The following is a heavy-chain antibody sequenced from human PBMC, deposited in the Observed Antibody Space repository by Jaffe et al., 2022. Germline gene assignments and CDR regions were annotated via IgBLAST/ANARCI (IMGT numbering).Heavy chain of an antibody. CDR3: AKDPQAMRSIAVAGTYYFDY. V-gene: IGHV3-23*01. CDR1: GFTFSSYA. J-gene: IGHJ4*02. D-gene: IGHD6-19*01. Sequence: EVQLLESGGGLVQPGGSLRLSCAASGFTFSSYAMSWVRQAPGKGLEWVSAISGSGGSTYYADSVKGRFTISRDNSKNTLYLQMNSLRAEDTAVYYCAKDPQAMRSIAVAGTYYFDYWGQGTLVTVSS. CDR2: ISGSGGST.